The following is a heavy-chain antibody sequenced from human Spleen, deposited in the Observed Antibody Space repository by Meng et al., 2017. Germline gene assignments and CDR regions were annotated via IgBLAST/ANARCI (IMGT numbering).Heavy chain of an antibody. CDR3: ARGSKEQLVGGHRAFDI. CDR2: IYHSGTT. J-gene: IGHJ3*02. D-gene: IGHD6-13*01. CDR1: GASISHSNW. Sequence: SETLSLTCTVSGASISHSNWWSWVRQPLGKGLQWIGDIYHSGTTHYNPSLKSRVSMSVDKSKNQFSLRLSSVTASDTAVYYCARGSKEQLVGGHRAFDIWGQGTMVTVSS. V-gene: IGHV4-4*02.